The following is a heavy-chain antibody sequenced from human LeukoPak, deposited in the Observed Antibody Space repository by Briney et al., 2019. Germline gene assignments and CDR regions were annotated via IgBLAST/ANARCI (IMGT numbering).Heavy chain of an antibody. D-gene: IGHD1-26*01. J-gene: IGHJ3*02. V-gene: IGHV1-2*02. CDR3: ARTPLHVGATVNDAFDI. Sequence: ASVKVSCKASGYTFTGYYMHWVRQAPGQGLEWMGWINPNSGGTNYAQKFQGRVTVTRDTSISTAYMELSRLRSDDTAVYYCARTPLHVGATVNDAFDIWGQGTMVTVSS. CDR2: INPNSGGT. CDR1: GYTFTGYY.